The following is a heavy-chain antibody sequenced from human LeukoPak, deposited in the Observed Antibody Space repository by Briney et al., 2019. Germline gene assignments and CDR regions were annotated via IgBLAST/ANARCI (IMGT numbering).Heavy chain of an antibody. CDR3: ARAHRITIFGVVIEFSENWFDP. CDR2: IYPGDSDT. Sequence: GESLKISCKGSGYSFTSYWIGWAPQMPGKGLEWMGIIYPGDSDTRYSPSFQGQVTISADKSISTAYLQWSSLKASDTAMYYCARAHRITIFGVVIEFSENWFDPWGQGTLVTVSS. CDR1: GYSFTSYW. V-gene: IGHV5-51*01. J-gene: IGHJ5*02. D-gene: IGHD3-3*01.